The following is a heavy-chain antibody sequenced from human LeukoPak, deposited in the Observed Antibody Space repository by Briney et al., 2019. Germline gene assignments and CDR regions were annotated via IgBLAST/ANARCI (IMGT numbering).Heavy chain of an antibody. CDR2: IKQDGSEK. Sequence: GGSLRLSCAASGFTFSSYWMHWVRQAPGKGLEWVANIKQDGSEKYYVDSVKGGFTLSSDHAKNSLYLQMTSLSAEDTAVYSCVRDGDTSGYTNWGQGTLVTVSS. V-gene: IGHV3-7*01. D-gene: IGHD3-22*01. J-gene: IGHJ4*02. CDR3: VRDGDTSGYTN. CDR1: GFTFSSYW.